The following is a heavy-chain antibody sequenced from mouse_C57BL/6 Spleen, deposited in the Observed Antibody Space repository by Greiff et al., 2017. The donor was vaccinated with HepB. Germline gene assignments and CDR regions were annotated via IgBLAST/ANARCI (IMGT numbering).Heavy chain of an antibody. Sequence: EVQLQQSGPELVKPGASVKISCKASGYTFTDYYMNWVKQSHGKSLEWIGDINPNNGGTSYNQTFKGKATLTVDKSSSTAYMELRSLTSEDSAVYYCARDGSSFFDYWGQGTTLTVSS. J-gene: IGHJ2*01. CDR1: GYTFTDYY. CDR3: ARDGSSFFDY. CDR2: INPNNGGT. V-gene: IGHV1-26*01. D-gene: IGHD1-1*01.